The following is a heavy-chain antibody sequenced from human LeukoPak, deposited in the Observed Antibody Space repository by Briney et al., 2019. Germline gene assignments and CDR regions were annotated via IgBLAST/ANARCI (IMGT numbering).Heavy chain of an antibody. V-gene: IGHV4-30-4*08. J-gene: IGHJ4*02. D-gene: IGHD3-10*01. CDR1: GGSISSGDYY. CDR3: ARVDYYGSGSYYADY. CDR2: IYYSGST. Sequence: PSQTLSLTCTVSGGSISSGDYYWSWIRQPPGKGLEWIGYIYYSGSTYYNPSLKSRATISVDTSKNQFSLRLGSVTAADTAVYYCARVDYYGSGSYYADYWGQGTLVTVSS.